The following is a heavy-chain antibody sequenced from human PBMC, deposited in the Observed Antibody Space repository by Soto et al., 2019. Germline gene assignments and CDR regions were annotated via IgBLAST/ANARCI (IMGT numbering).Heavy chain of an antibody. J-gene: IGHJ6*02. Sequence: AGSLRRTSQPSGFTFRTYPISPLRQAPRTWLEWVSVIRGSGGSTYYADSVKGRFTISRDNSKNTLYLQMNSLRAEDTAVYYCAKESHREQWLVESKTYYYYGMDVWGQGT. CDR3: AKESHREQWLVESKTYYYYGMDV. V-gene: IGHV3-23*01. CDR1: GFTFRTYP. CDR2: IRGSGGST. D-gene: IGHD6-19*01.